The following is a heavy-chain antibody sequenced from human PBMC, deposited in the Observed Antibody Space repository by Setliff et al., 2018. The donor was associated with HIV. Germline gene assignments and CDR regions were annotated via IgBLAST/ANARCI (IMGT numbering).Heavy chain of an antibody. CDR3: ARDWRNGYDLNFDY. D-gene: IGHD5-12*01. V-gene: IGHV4-61*02. CDR1: GYSISSGYY. Sequence: SETLSLTCAVSGYSISSGYYWGWIRQPAGKGLEWIGRIYTSGSTNYNPSLKSRVTISVDTSNNRFSLKLSSVTAADTAVYYCARDWRNGYDLNFDYWGQGTLVTVSS. CDR2: IYTSGST. J-gene: IGHJ4*02.